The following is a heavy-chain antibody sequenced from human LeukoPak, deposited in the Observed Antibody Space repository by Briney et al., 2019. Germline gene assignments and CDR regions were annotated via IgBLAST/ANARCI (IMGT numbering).Heavy chain of an antibody. CDR2: ISSSSSYI. D-gene: IGHD6-19*01. V-gene: IGHV3-21*01. CDR3: ARERQWLGSDY. J-gene: IGHJ4*02. Sequence: GGSLRLSCAASGFTFSSYSMNWVRQAPGKGLEWVSSISSSSSYIYYADSVKGRFTISRDNAKNSLYLQMNSLRAEDTAVYYCARERQWLGSDYWGQGTLATVSS. CDR1: GFTFSSYS.